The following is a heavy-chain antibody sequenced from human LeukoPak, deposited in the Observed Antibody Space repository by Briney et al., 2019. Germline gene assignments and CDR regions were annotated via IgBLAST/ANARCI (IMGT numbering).Heavy chain of an antibody. CDR2: INWNGGST. D-gene: IGHD4-17*01. CDR1: GFTVDDYG. J-gene: IGHJ6*02. Sequence: GGSLRLACAASGFTVDDYGMGWVRQAARDGLELVVCINWNGGSTGYADSVKGRFTISGDNAKNSLYLQMNSLRAEDTALYHCARVIHYGDYLLGMDVWGQGTTVTVSS. CDR3: ARVIHYGDYLLGMDV. V-gene: IGHV3-20*01.